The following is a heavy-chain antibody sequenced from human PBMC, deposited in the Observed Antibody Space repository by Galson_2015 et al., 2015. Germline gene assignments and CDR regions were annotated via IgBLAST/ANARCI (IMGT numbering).Heavy chain of an antibody. J-gene: IGHJ4*02. CDR1: GFTFSSYS. CDR3: TRPGNWGPDEY. V-gene: IGHV3-48*02. Sequence: SLRLSCAASGFTFSSYSMNWVRQAPGKGLEWISHISGGSGTIYYADSVKGRFTISRDNAKNSLYLHMNSLRDEDTAVYYCTRPGNWGPDEYWGQGTLVTVSS. CDR2: ISGGSGTI. D-gene: IGHD7-27*01.